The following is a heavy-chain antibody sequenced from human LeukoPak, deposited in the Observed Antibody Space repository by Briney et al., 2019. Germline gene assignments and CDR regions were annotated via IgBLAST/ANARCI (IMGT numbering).Heavy chain of an antibody. CDR1: GYTFTGYY. V-gene: IGHV1-2*02. CDR3: ARDPSSMVRGVIIWYFDY. Sequence: GASVKVSCKASGYTFTGYYLHWVRQAPGQGLEWMGWINPNSGTTHYVREFQGRVTMTWDTSISSAYMELSSLTSDDTAVYYCARDPSSMVRGVIIWYFDYWGQGTLVTVSS. J-gene: IGHJ4*02. D-gene: IGHD3-10*01. CDR2: INPNSGTT.